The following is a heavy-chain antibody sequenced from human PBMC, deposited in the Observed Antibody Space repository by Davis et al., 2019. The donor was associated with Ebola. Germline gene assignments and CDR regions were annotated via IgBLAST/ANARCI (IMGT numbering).Heavy chain of an antibody. Sequence: AASVKVSCKASGYTFTGYYMHWVRQAPGQGLEWMGWINPNSGGTNYAQKFQGWVTMTRDTSISTAYMELSRLRSDDTAVYYCARGGPNWNYYYYYGMDVWGQGTTVTVSS. CDR1: GYTFTGYY. CDR3: ARGGPNWNYYYYYGMDV. V-gene: IGHV1-2*04. J-gene: IGHJ6*02. CDR2: INPNSGGT. D-gene: IGHD1-1*01.